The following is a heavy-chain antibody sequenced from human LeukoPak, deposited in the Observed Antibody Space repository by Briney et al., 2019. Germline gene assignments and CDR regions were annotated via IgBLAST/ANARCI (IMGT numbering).Heavy chain of an antibody. J-gene: IGHJ4*02. V-gene: IGHV4-34*03. D-gene: IGHD3-9*01. CDR1: GGPFSGYY. Sequence: SETLSLTCAVYGGPFSGYYWSGIRPPPGKGLEWIGEINHSGSTYYNPSLKSRVTISVDTSKNQFSLKLSSVTAADTGVYYCRGGDYDILTGGNDYWGQGTLVTVSS. CDR2: INHSGST. CDR3: RGGDYDILTGGNDY.